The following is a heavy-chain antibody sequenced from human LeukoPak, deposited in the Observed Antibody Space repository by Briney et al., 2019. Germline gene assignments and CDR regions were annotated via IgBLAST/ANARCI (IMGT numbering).Heavy chain of an antibody. Sequence: GGSLRLSCAASGFTFRTSWMHWVRQAPGKGLVWVSFINRDGSSTNYVDSVKGRFTISRDNAKNTLYLQMNRLRAEDTAVYYCATDREYSQEPWGQGTLVTVSP. J-gene: IGHJ5*02. V-gene: IGHV3-74*01. CDR3: ATDREYSQEP. D-gene: IGHD4-4*01. CDR2: INRDGSST. CDR1: GFTFRTSW.